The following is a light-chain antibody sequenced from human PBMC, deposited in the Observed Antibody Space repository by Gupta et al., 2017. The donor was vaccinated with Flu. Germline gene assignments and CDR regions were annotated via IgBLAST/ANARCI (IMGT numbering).Light chain of an antibody. J-gene: IGLJ2*01. CDR3: QSYEV. Sequence: NFMLTQPHSVSESPGRTVTISCTRNSGSIGSNYLQWYQQRPGTSPTNVIYEDSQRPSGFPARFSGSTDRSSNSASLTISGLKTEDEAYYYCQSYEVFGGGTKLTVL. CDR2: EDS. V-gene: IGLV6-57*01. CDR1: SGSIGSNY.